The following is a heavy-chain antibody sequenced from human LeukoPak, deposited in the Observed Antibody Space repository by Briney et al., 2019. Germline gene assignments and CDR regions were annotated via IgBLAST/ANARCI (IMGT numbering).Heavy chain of an antibody. J-gene: IGHJ4*02. CDR1: SGSINSYY. V-gene: IGHV4-4*07. CDR3: GRQGYTASYYFLGY. D-gene: IGHD1-26*01. Sequence: SETLSLNCTVSSGSINSYYWGWVRQPPGKGLEWIGRIYTTGATQYNPSLKSRIIMSVDTSTNQFSLNLRSVTAADTAVYYCGRQGYTASYYFLGYWSQGTLVAVS. CDR2: IYTTGAT.